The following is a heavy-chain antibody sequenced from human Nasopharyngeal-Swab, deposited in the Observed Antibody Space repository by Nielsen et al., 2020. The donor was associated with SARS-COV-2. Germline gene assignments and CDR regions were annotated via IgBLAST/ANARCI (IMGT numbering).Heavy chain of an antibody. CDR2: IYHSGST. J-gene: IGHJ6*02. Sequence: SETLSLTCAVSGGSISSGGYSWSWIRQPPGKGLEWIGYIYHSGSTYYNPSLKSRVTISVDTSKNQFSLKLSSVTAADTAVYYCASSSSWAIYYYGMDVWGQGTTVTVSS. V-gene: IGHV4-30-2*01. D-gene: IGHD6-13*01. CDR1: GGSISSGGYS. CDR3: ASSSSWAIYYYGMDV.